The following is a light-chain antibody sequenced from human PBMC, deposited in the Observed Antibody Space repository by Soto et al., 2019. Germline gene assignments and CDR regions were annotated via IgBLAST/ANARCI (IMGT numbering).Light chain of an antibody. CDR3: QQYGSSPWT. J-gene: IGKJ1*01. V-gene: IGKV3-20*01. Sequence: EIVLTQSPGTLSLSPGDRATLSCRASQSVSSGYLAWYQQKPVQAPRLLIYGASSRATGIPDRFSGSGSGTDFTLTIIRLEPEDFAVYYCQQYGSSPWTFGQGTKVDIK. CDR2: GAS. CDR1: QSVSSGY.